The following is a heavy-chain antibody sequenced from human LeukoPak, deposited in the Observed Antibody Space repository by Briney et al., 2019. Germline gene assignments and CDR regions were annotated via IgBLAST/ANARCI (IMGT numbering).Heavy chain of an antibody. CDR3: ARESLGHPYYFDY. CDR1: GGSISTGTEY. CDR2: IYTSGST. J-gene: IGHJ4*02. V-gene: IGHV4-61*02. Sequence: SETLSLTCTVSGGSISTGTEYWSWIRQPAGQGLEWIGRIYTSGSTNYNPSLNSRVTISVDTSKNQFSLKLSSVTAADTAVYYCARESLGHPYYFDYWGQGTLVTVSS. D-gene: IGHD1-26*01.